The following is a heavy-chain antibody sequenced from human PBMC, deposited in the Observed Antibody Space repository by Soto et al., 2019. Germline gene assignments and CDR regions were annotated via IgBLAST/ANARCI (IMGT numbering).Heavy chain of an antibody. V-gene: IGHV1-8*01. J-gene: IGHJ6*02. CDR1: GYTFTSYD. CDR2: MNPDSGIT. Sequence: GASVKVSCKASGYTFTSYDINWVRQASGQGLEWMGWMNPDSGITGYAQKFQGRVTMTRDTSTSTAYMELSSLRSEDTAVYYCGRSWYYYYGMDVWGQGTTVTVSS. D-gene: IGHD6-13*01. CDR3: GRSWYYYYGMDV.